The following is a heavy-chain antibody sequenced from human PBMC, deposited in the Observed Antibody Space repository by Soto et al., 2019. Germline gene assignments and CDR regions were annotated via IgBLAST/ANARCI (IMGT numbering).Heavy chain of an antibody. Sequence: EVQLLESGGDLVQPGGSLRLYCAASGFSFSSYSFTWVRQAPGKGLEWVAGISIGGDKTWHADSVKGRFTISRDNSKNTVYLQRKSLRVDDTAVYYCAKWDGYGDHWGQGTLVTVSS. CDR3: AKWDGYGDH. CDR2: ISIGGDKT. V-gene: IGHV3-23*01. D-gene: IGHD5-18*01. J-gene: IGHJ5*02. CDR1: GFSFSSYS.